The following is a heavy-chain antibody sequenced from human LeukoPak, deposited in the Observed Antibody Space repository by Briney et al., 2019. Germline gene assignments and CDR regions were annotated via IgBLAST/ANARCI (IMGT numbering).Heavy chain of an antibody. D-gene: IGHD3-16*01. CDR2: IIPIFGTA. CDR1: GGTFINYA. CDR3: ARGPFGGVITSPFDY. J-gene: IGHJ4*02. Sequence: ASVKVSCKASGGTFINYAINWIRQAPGPGLEWMGGIIPIFGTANYAQKFQGRVTITADESTSTVYMELNSLRSEDTAVYYCARGPFGGVITSPFDYWGQGTLVTVSS. V-gene: IGHV1-69*13.